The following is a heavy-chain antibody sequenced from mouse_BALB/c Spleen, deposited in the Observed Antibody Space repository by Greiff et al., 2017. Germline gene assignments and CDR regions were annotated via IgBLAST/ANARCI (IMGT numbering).Heavy chain of an antibody. CDR2: ISNLAYSI. D-gene: IGHD2-4*01. V-gene: IGHV5-15*02. Sequence: EVKLVESGGGLVQPGGSRKLSCAASGFTFSDYGMAWVRQAPGKGPEWVAFISNLAYSIYYADTVTGRFTISRENAKNTLYLEMSSLRSEDTAMYYCARGNDYDDAMDYWGQGTSVTVSS. CDR1: GFTFSDYG. J-gene: IGHJ4*01. CDR3: ARGNDYDDAMDY.